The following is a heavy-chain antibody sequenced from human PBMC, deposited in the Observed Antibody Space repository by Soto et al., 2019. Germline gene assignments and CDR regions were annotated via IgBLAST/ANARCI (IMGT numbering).Heavy chain of an antibody. J-gene: IGHJ4*02. CDR2: ISSSSSTI. D-gene: IGHD3-22*01. V-gene: IGHV3-48*01. CDR3: AIDGLAYYYDSSGYYIDY. Sequence: GSLRLSCAASGFTFSSYSMNWVRQAPGKGLEWVSYISSSSSTIYYADSVKGRFTISRDNAKNSLYLQMNSLRAEDTAVYYCAIDGLAYYYDSSGYYIDYWGQGTLVTVSS. CDR1: GFTFSSYS.